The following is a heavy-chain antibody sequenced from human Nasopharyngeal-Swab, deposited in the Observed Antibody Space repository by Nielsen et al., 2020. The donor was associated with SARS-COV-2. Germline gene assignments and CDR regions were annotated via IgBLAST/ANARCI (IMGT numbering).Heavy chain of an antibody. CDR3: ARQDYYDRGFDY. CDR2: IYYSGST. Sequence: RQAPGKGLEWIGSIYYSGSTYYNPSLKSRDTISVDTSKNHFSLKLSSLTAADTAVYYCARQDYYDRGFDYWGQGTLVTVSS. J-gene: IGHJ4*02. V-gene: IGHV4-39*01. D-gene: IGHD3-22*01.